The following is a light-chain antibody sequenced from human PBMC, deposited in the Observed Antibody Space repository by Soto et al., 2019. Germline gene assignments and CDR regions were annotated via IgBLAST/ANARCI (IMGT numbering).Light chain of an antibody. CDR3: QQYGSSPPIT. CDR1: QSVSSSY. Sequence: EIVMTQSPATLSLSPGARVPLSCRARQSVSSSYLAWSQQKPGQAPRLLIYGASSRATGIPDRFSGSGSGTDFTLTISRLEPEDFAVYYCQQYGSSPPITFGQGTRLEIK. CDR2: GAS. J-gene: IGKJ5*01. V-gene: IGKV3-20*01.